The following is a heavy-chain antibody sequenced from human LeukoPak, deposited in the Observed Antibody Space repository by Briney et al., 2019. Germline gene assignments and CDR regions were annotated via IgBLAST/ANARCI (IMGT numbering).Heavy chain of an antibody. V-gene: IGHV3-30-3*01. CDR1: GFTFSSYW. D-gene: IGHD1-26*01. Sequence: PGGSLRLSCAASGFTFSSYWMSWVRQAPGKGLEWVAVISYDGSNKYYADSVKGRFTISRDNSKNTLYLQMNSLRAEDTAVYYCARGKWELPYYYFDYWGQGTLVTVSS. CDR2: ISYDGSNK. CDR3: ARGKWELPYYYFDY. J-gene: IGHJ4*02.